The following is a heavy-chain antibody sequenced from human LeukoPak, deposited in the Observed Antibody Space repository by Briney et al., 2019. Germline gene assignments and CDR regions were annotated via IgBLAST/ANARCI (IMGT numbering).Heavy chain of an antibody. CDR1: GGSFSGYY. J-gene: IGHJ5*02. D-gene: IGHD3-9*01. Sequence: SEILSLTCAVYGGSFSGYYWSWIRQPPGKGLEWIGEINHSGSTNYNPSLKSRVTISVDTSKNQFSLKLSSVTAADTAVYYCARADILTGYYPGDWFDPWGQGTLVTVSS. CDR3: ARADILTGYYPGDWFDP. V-gene: IGHV4-34*01. CDR2: INHSGST.